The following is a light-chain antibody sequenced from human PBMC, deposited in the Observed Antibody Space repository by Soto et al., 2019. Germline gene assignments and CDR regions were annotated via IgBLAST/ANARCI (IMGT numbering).Light chain of an antibody. CDR2: AAF. V-gene: IGKV1-39*01. J-gene: IGKJ1*01. Sequence: DIQMTQSPSSLSASVGDRVTITCRASQSIDNYLNWYQQKPGKAPKLLIYAAFSLQSGVPSRFSGSGSGTDFTLTISSLQPDDFATYYCQQSHSNPRTFDQGTKVEIK. CDR1: QSIDNY. CDR3: QQSHSNPRT.